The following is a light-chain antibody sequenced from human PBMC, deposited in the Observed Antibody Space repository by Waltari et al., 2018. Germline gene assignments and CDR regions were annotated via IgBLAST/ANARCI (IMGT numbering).Light chain of an antibody. Sequence: DSVMTQYPLSLPVTPGEPASISCRASQRLLHSNGYNYLDWYRQKPGQSPQILIYLGSNRASGVPDRFSGSGSGTDFTLKISRVEAEDAGVYYCMEALQSVTFGQGTRLEIK. V-gene: IGKV2-28*01. CDR3: MEALQSVT. J-gene: IGKJ5*01. CDR2: LGS. CDR1: QRLLHSNGYNY.